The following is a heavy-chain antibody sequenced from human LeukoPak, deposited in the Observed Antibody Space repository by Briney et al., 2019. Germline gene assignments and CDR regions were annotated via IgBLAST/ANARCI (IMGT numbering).Heavy chain of an antibody. CDR3: ARVSPPGYGILEN. Sequence: SETLSLTCTVSGGSISSYYWSWIRQPAGKGLEWIGRINAGGDTNYNPSLESRVTMSVDTSKNQFSLRLSSLTAADTAVYYCARVSPPGYGILENWGQGALVTVSS. D-gene: IGHD5-18*01. CDR1: GGSISSYY. V-gene: IGHV4-4*07. J-gene: IGHJ4*02. CDR2: INAGGDT.